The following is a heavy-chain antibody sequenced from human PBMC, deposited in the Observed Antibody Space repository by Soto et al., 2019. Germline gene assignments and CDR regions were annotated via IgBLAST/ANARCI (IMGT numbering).Heavy chain of an antibody. CDR2: ISGSGGST. CDR1: VFTFSSYA. Sequence: GWSLRLSCAASVFTFSSYAMSWVRQAPGKGLEWVSAISGSGGSTYYADSVKGRFTISRDNSKNTLYLQMNSLRAEDTAVYYCAKGGGYDFWSGVSYYYYGMDVWGQGTTVTVSS. D-gene: IGHD3-3*01. J-gene: IGHJ6*02. CDR3: AKGGGYDFWSGVSYYYYGMDV. V-gene: IGHV3-23*01.